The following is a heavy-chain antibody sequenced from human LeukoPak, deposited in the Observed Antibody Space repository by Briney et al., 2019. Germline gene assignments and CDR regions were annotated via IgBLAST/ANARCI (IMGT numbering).Heavy chain of an antibody. CDR1: GGSITNYY. J-gene: IGHJ6*03. V-gene: IGHV4-4*08. Sequence: SETLSLTCTVSGGSITNYYWSWIRQPPGKGLEWIGYIYSSGSTNYNPSLKSRVTISVDTSKNQFSLKPSSVTAADTAVYYCARDLGRDYYYYYMDVWGKGTTVTVSS. CDR3: ARDLGRDYYYYYMDV. CDR2: IYSSGST.